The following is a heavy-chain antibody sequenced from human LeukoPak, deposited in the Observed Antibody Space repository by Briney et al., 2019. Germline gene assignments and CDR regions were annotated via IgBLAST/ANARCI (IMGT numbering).Heavy chain of an antibody. V-gene: IGHV3-48*03. CDR2: ISSSGSTI. CDR3: ARGSHDAFDI. CDR1: GFTFSSYE. J-gene: IGHJ3*02. Sequence: GGSLRLSCAASGFTFSSYEMNWVRQAPGKGLEWVSYISSSGSTIYYADSVKGRFTISRDNAKNSLYLQMNSLRAEDTAVYYCARGSHDAFDIWGQGTMVTVSS. D-gene: IGHD2-15*01.